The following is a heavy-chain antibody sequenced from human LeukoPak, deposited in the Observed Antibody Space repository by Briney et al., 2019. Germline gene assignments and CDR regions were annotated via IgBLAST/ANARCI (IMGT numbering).Heavy chain of an antibody. Sequence: GGSLRLSCAASGFTFSNSPMSWVRQTPGKGLEWVSGISGGGGSTYYADSVKGRFTISRDNSKNTLYLQMNSLRAEDTAVYYCASLWSYWGQGTLVTVSS. V-gene: IGHV3-23*01. CDR1: GFTFSNSP. J-gene: IGHJ4*02. CDR3: ASLWSY. CDR2: ISGGGGST. D-gene: IGHD3-10*01.